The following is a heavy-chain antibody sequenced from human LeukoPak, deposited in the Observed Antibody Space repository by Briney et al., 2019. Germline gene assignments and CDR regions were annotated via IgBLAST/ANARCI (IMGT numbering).Heavy chain of an antibody. J-gene: IGHJ5*02. Sequence: GGSLRLSCAASGFTFSSYAMSWVRQAPGKGLEWVSAISGGGGSTYYADSVKGRFTISRDNSKNTLYLQMNSLRAEDTAVYYCAKGRLRVLVRGVTTPFDPWGQGTLVTVSS. CDR3: AKGRLRVLVRGVTTPFDP. CDR1: GFTFSSYA. D-gene: IGHD3-10*01. CDR2: ISGGGGST. V-gene: IGHV3-23*01.